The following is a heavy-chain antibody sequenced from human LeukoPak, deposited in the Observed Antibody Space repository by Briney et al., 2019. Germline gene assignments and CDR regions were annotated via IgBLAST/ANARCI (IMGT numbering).Heavy chain of an antibody. CDR1: GFTFSNYA. D-gene: IGHD3-10*01. CDR2: SSNVETNT. J-gene: IGHJ4*02. CDR3: ARDSTYYYASGSSGPHYFDY. Sequence: GGALRHSCAASGFTFSNYAMHWVRQAPGKGLEGVGVSSNVETNTYYADSVKGRFTISRDNSKNTLYLQLNSLRAEDTSVYYCARDSTYYYASGSSGPHYFDYWGQGTLVTVSS. V-gene: IGHV3-30*04.